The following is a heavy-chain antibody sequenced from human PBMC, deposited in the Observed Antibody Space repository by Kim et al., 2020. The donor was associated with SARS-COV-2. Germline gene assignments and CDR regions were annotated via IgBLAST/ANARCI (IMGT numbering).Heavy chain of an antibody. D-gene: IGHD5-18*01. J-gene: IGHJ5*02. CDR3: AREGGYGNAPGFS. Sequence: YAQKFQGRVTMTRTTSISTAYMELSSLRSEDTAVYYCAREGGYGNAPGFSWGQGTLVTVYS. V-gene: IGHV1-8*01.